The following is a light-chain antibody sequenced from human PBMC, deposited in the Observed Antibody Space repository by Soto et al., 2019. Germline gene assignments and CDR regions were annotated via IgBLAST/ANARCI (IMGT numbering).Light chain of an antibody. Sequence: DVQVTQSPSFVSASVGDRVTITCRASQDISNWLAWYQQKPGKAPRALIYGAVTLQSGVPPTFSGSRSGTEFTLTIDSLQPEDFATYFCQQTHTFPRTFGRGTKVDI. V-gene: IGKV1-12*01. CDR1: QDISNW. CDR3: QQTHTFPRT. J-gene: IGKJ1*01. CDR2: GAV.